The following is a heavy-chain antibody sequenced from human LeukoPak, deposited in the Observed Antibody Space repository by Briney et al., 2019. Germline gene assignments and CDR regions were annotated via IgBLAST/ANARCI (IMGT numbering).Heavy chain of an antibody. CDR3: AKGNGGYYYYLDV. J-gene: IGHJ6*03. Sequence: PGGSLRLSCAASGFTFSSYGMHWVRQAPGKGLEWVAVIWYDGSNKYYADSVKGRFTISRDNSQNTLYLQVNSLIAEDTAVYYCAKGNGGYYYYLDVWGKGTTVTVSS. D-gene: IGHD1-1*01. CDR2: IWYDGSNK. CDR1: GFTFSSYG. V-gene: IGHV3-33*06.